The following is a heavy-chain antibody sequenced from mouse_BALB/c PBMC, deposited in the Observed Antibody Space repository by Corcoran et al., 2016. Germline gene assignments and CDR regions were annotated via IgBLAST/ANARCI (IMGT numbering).Heavy chain of an antibody. Sequence: QIQLVQSGPELKKPGETVKISCKASGYTFTNYGMNWVKQAPGKGLKWMGWINTYTGEPTYADDFKGRFAFSLETSASTAYLQINNLKNEDMATYFCARKDYYGSSSVDYWGQGTTLTVSS. D-gene: IGHD1-1*01. J-gene: IGHJ2*01. CDR1: GYTFTNYG. CDR3: ARKDYYGSSSVDY. V-gene: IGHV9-1*02. CDR2: INTYTGEP.